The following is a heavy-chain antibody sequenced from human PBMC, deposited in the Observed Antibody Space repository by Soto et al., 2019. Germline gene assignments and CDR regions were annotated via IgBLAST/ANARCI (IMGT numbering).Heavy chain of an antibody. CDR3: AHSLTEVPTTYYFDY. D-gene: IGHD1-1*01. V-gene: IGHV2-5*02. Sequence: QITLKESGPTLVKPTQTLTLTCTFSGFSLSTSGVGVGWIRQPPGKALEWLALIYWDDDKRYSPSLKSRLTITKDTSKNQVVRTMTNMDPVDTATYYCAHSLTEVPTTYYFDYWGQETLVTVSS. J-gene: IGHJ4*02. CDR2: IYWDDDK. CDR1: GFSLSTSGVG.